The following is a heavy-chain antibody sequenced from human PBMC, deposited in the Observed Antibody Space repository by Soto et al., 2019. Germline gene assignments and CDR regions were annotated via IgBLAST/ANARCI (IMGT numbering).Heavy chain of an antibody. V-gene: IGHV3-23*01. Sequence: VGSLRLSCAASGFTFSNYGMNWVRQAPGKGLEWVSGISGSGGGTYYAGSVKGRFTISRDNSKNTLYLQMNRLRAEDTAVYYCAKVFYSYGPLNYGMDVWGQGTTVTVSS. CDR1: GFTFSNYG. D-gene: IGHD5-18*01. CDR2: ISGSGGGT. CDR3: AKVFYSYGPLNYGMDV. J-gene: IGHJ6*02.